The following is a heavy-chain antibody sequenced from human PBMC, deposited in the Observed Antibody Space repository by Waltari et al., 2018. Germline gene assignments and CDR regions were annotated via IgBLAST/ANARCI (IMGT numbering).Heavy chain of an antibody. J-gene: IGHJ6*02. Sequence: QVQLVQSGAEVKNLGASVRVSCQASGYSFSDHHMHWVRQAPGQGLEWVGWISPKNGDTNYEQRFQGWVTMTSDSSISTAYMELNRLRSDDTAVYYCARGGYSYGYGMDVWGQGTTVIVSS. V-gene: IGHV1-2*04. CDR1: GYSFSDHH. D-gene: IGHD5-12*01. CDR3: ARGGYSYGYGMDV. CDR2: ISPKNGDT.